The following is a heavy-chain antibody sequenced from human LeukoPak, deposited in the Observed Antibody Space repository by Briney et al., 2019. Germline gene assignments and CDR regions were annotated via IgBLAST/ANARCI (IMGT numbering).Heavy chain of an antibody. Sequence: SETLSLTCTVSGVSISSSNSYWSWIRQPPGKGLEWIGEINHSGSTNYNPSLKSRVTISVDTSKNQFSLKLSSVTAADTAVYYCARDRHYCSSTSCYPSYYYYYMDVWGKGTTVTVSS. CDR3: ARDRHYCSSTSCYPSYYYYYMDV. D-gene: IGHD2-2*01. CDR2: INHSGST. CDR1: GVSISSSNSY. J-gene: IGHJ6*03. V-gene: IGHV4-39*07.